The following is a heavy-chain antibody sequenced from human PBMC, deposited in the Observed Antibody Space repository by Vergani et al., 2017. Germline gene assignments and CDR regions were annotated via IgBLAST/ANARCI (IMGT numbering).Heavy chain of an antibody. CDR3: ARPSGGSSWYYFDY. D-gene: IGHD6-13*01. Sequence: QVQLQESGPGLVKPSETLSLTCNVSGGYISSYYWSWIRQPPGKGLEWIGYIYYSGSANYNTSLKSRVTISVDTSKNQFSLTRSSVSAADTAVYYGARPSGGSSWYYFDYWGQGTLVTVSS. CDR2: IYYSGSA. CDR1: GGYISSYY. V-gene: IGHV4-59*08. J-gene: IGHJ4*02.